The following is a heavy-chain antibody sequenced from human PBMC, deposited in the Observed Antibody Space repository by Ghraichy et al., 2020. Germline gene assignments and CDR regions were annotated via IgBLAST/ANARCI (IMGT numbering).Heavy chain of an antibody. J-gene: IGHJ3*02. CDR2: IYYSGGT. CDR1: GGSISSYY. Sequence: SETLSLTCTVSGGSISSYYWSWIRQPPGKGLQWIGYIYYSGGTNYNPSLKSRVTISIDTSKKQFSLKLNSVTAADTAVYYCASGGRSGESDAFDIWGQGNMVTVSS. V-gene: IGHV4-59*01. D-gene: IGHD3-3*01. CDR3: ASGGRSGESDAFDI.